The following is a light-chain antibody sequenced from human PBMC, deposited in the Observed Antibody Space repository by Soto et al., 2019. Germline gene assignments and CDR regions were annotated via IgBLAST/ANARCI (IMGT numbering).Light chain of an antibody. V-gene: IGKV3-11*01. CDR3: QQRNNWHRT. CDR2: DAS. J-gene: IGKJ1*01. CDR1: QSVNNY. Sequence: VEIAPLSCISSQSVNNYFALYQQKPGQAPMLLIYDASTIATCIPAMFSGSCSGTYFTLTISSLEPDDFAVYYFQQRNNWHRTFGQGTKVDIK.